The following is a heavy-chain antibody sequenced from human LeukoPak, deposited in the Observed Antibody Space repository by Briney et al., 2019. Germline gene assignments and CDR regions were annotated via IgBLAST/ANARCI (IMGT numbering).Heavy chain of an antibody. J-gene: IGHJ4*02. CDR1: GFTFDDYA. CDR2: ISWNSGYI. D-gene: IGHD3-22*01. CDR3: AKDISSGYGTRGFTFFDY. Sequence: QPGRSLRLSCAASGFTFDDYAMHWVRQAPGKGLEWVSGISWNSGYIGYADSVKGRFTISRDNTKNSLYLQMNSLRAEDMALYYCAKDISSGYGTRGFTFFDYWGQGTLVTVSS. V-gene: IGHV3-9*03.